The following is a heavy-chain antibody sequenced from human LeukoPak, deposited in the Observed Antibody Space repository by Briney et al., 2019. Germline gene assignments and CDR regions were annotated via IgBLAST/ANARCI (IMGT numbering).Heavy chain of an antibody. Sequence: GALRLSCAASGFTFSDYSMNWVRQAPGKGLEWISYIISSSTIYYADSVKGRFTISRDNAKNSLYLQVNSLRAEDTAVYYCARDHTWAFDYWGQGTLVTVSS. D-gene: IGHD2/OR15-2a*01. CDR2: IISSSTI. CDR1: GFTFSDYS. CDR3: ARDHTWAFDY. J-gene: IGHJ4*02. V-gene: IGHV3-69-1*02.